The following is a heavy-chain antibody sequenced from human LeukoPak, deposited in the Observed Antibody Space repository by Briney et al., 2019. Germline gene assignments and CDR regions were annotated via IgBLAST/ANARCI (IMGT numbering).Heavy chain of an antibody. D-gene: IGHD2-2*01. J-gene: IGHJ3*02. CDR1: GGSISSYY. V-gene: IGHV4-59*01. CDR2: IYYSGST. CDR3: ARANPAIADAFDI. Sequence: SETLSLTCTVSGGSISSYYWSWIRQPPGKGLEWIGYIYYSGSTNYNPSLKSRVTISVDTSKNQFSLKLSSVTAADTAVYYCARANPAIADAFDIWGQGTMVTVSS.